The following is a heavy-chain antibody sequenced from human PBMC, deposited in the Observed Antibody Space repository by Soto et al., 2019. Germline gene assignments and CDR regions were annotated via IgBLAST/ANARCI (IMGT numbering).Heavy chain of an antibody. Sequence: QVQLVQSGAEVKKPGSSVKVSCKASGGTFSSYTISWVRQAPGQGLEWMGRIIPILGIANYAQKFQGRVTITADKSTSTAYMGLSSLRSEDTAVYYCARNPRTTEAVSYFDYWGQGTLVTVSS. CDR3: ARNPRTTEAVSYFDY. J-gene: IGHJ4*02. V-gene: IGHV1-69*02. CDR1: GGTFSSYT. D-gene: IGHD4-17*01. CDR2: IIPILGIA.